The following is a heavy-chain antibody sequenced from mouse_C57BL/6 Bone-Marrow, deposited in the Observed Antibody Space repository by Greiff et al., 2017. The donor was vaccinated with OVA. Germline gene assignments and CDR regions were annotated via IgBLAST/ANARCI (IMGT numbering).Heavy chain of an antibody. D-gene: IGHD1-1*01. CDR3: ARRRGSSYEDYFDY. J-gene: IGHJ2*01. Sequence: EVKLQESGPGLVKPSQSLSLTCSVTGYSITSGYYWNWIRQFPGNKLEWMGYISYDGSNNYNPSLKNRISITRDTSKNQFFLKLNSVTTEDTATYYCARRRGSSYEDYFDYWGQGTTLTVSS. CDR2: ISYDGSN. V-gene: IGHV3-6*01. CDR1: GYSITSGYY.